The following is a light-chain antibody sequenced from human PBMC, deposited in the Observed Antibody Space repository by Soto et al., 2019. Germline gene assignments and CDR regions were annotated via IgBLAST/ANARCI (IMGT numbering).Light chain of an antibody. Sequence: VLTQSPGTLSLSPGESATLSCRASQTVSITYLTWYQQKPGQAPRLLIFGASKRATGIPDRFSGSGSGRDFTPTISGLEPQDFAVYYCQQYGSSPIISFGQGTRLEIK. V-gene: IGKV3-20*01. CDR2: GAS. J-gene: IGKJ5*01. CDR1: QTVSITY. CDR3: QQYGSSPIIS.